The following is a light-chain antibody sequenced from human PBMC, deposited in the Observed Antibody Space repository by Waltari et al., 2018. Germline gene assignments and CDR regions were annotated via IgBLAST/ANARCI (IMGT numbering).Light chain of an antibody. CDR1: SGSFSTTSY. CDR3: LVYMGSGIWV. CDR2: KTN. Sequence: QTVVTQEPSLSVSPGGTVTLTCALSSGSFSTTSYASGYQQTPGQPPRTLVSKTNTRSSGCPDRFSGSILGNKVALTITGAQAEDESDYYCLVYMGSGIWVFGGGTKLTVL. J-gene: IGLJ3*02. V-gene: IGLV8-61*01.